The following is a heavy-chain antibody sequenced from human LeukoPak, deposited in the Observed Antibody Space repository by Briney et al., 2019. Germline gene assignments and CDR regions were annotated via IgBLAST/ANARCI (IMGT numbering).Heavy chain of an antibody. V-gene: IGHV1-69*01. CDR2: IIPMINTP. Sequence: GSSVKVSCKASGGTFRSYAITWVRQAPGKGLEWMGGIIPMINTPNYAQKFQGRVSITADESTSTGYMEVSSLRSEDTAVYYCAIFQGTYGDNENDYWGQGTLVTVSS. CDR1: GGTFRSYA. J-gene: IGHJ4*02. CDR3: AIFQGTYGDNENDY. D-gene: IGHD4-17*01.